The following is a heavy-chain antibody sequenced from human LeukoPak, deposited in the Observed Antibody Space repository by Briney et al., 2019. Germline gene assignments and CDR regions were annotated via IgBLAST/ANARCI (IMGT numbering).Heavy chain of an antibody. V-gene: IGHV4-59*12. J-gene: IGHJ4*02. CDR2: IFYSGRT. Sequence: SETLSLTCTVSGGSISSYYWSWIRQPPGKGLEWIGSIFYSGRTYYNPSLKSRVTMSVDTSKNQFSLRLSSVNAADTAVYYCARDILATSIAAPYYWGQGTLVTVSS. D-gene: IGHD6-13*01. CDR1: GGSISSYY. CDR3: ARDILATSIAAPYY.